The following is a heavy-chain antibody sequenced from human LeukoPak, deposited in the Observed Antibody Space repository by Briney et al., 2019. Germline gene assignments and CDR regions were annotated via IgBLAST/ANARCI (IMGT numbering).Heavy chain of an antibody. Sequence: GGSLRLSCAASGFTFNNYAMSWVRQAPGKGLEWVSAISVNPGTTYYADSVTGRFTISRDNSKNTPYLQMNSLRAEDTAVYYCAKRVQASAGRNYFDYWGQGTLVTVSS. CDR1: GFTFNNYA. J-gene: IGHJ4*02. CDR3: AKRVQASAGRNYFDY. CDR2: ISVNPGTT. D-gene: IGHD6-13*01. V-gene: IGHV3-23*01.